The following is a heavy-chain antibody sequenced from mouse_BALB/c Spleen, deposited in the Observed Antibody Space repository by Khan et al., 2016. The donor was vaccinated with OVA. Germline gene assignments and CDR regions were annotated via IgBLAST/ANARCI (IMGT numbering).Heavy chain of an antibody. CDR1: GYSITSDYA. J-gene: IGHJ4*01. V-gene: IGHV3-2*02. CDR3: SRKNYYGYAMDY. D-gene: IGHD1-1*01. Sequence: EVKLLESGPGLVKPSQSLSLTCTVTGYSITSDYAWDWIRQFPGNKLEWMGYISYGGSTSYNPSLKSRISITRDTSKNQFFLQLNSVTIEDTATYYCSRKNYYGYAMDYWGQGTSVTVSS. CDR2: ISYGGST.